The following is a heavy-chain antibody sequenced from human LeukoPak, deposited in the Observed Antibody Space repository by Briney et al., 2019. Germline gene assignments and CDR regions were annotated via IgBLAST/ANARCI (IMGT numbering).Heavy chain of an antibody. D-gene: IGHD6-13*01. CDR2: IKEDGTET. CDR3: AKGRIAAAGRLDY. J-gene: IGHJ4*02. V-gene: IGHV3-7*03. CDR1: GFMFSSNW. Sequence: GGSLRLSCAASGFMFSSNWMSWVRLAPGKGLEWVANIKEDGTETYYVDSVTGRFTISRDNAKNSLYLQMNSLRVEDTAVYYCAKGRIAAAGRLDYWGQGTLVTVSS.